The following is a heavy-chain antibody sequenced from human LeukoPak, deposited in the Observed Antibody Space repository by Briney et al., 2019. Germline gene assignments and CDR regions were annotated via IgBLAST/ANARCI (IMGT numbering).Heavy chain of an antibody. J-gene: IGHJ4*02. CDR3: ARDRGAGAVAGNFDY. V-gene: IGHV4-61*01. D-gene: IGHD6-19*01. CDR1: GGSVSSGSYY. CDR2: IYYSGST. Sequence: SETLSLTCTVSGGSVSSGSYYWSWIRQPPGKGLEWIGYIYYSGSTNYNPSLKSRVTISVDTSKNQFSLKLSSVTAADTAVYYCARDRGAGAVAGNFDYWGQGTLVTVSS.